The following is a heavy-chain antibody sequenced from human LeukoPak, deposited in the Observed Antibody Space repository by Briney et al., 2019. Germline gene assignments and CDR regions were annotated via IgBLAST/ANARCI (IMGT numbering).Heavy chain of an antibody. D-gene: IGHD4-23*01. V-gene: IGHV4-30-4*01. J-gene: IGHJ3*02. CDR3: ARFPTTVVTREAFDI. CDR2: IYYSGST. CDR1: GGSISSGDYY. Sequence: PSETLSLTCTVSGGSISSGDYYWSWSRQPPGKGLEWIGYIYYSGSTYYNPSLKSRVTISADTSKNQFSLKLSSVTAADTAVYYCARFPTTVVTREAFDIWGQGTMVTVSS.